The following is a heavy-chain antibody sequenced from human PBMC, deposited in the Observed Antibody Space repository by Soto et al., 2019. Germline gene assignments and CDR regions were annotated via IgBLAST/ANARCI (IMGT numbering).Heavy chain of an antibody. D-gene: IGHD1-26*01. CDR3: ANLAKNSYNYMDV. V-gene: IGHV3-11*01. Sequence: PGGSLRLSCAASGFSCSDYYMSWIRQAPGKGLEWVSLISTSGSSTDYADSVKGRFTISRDNAKNSLSLQMNSLRAEDTAVYYCANLAKNSYNYMDVWGKGTTVTVSS. CDR2: ISTSGSST. CDR1: GFSCSDYY. J-gene: IGHJ6*03.